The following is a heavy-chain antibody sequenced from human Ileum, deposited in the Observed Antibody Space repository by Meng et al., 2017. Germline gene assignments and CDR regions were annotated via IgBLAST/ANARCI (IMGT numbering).Heavy chain of an antibody. CDR3: ARDGPARWGPDY. CDR2: IYNGGNT. D-gene: IGHD3-16*01. V-gene: IGHV3-53*01. CDR1: GFIDTTNY. J-gene: IGHJ4*02. Sequence: VTMVESGGGLVQAGESLRLSCAGSGFIDTTNYMSWVRQTPGKGLEWVSVIYNGGNTYYADSVKGRFTISGDTSKNTMYLHMNSLRVEDTGVYYCARDGPARWGPDYWGQGILVTVSS.